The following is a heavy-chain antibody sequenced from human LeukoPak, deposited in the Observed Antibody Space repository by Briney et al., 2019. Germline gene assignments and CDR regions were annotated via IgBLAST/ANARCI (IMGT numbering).Heavy chain of an antibody. CDR2: ISTTSSYI. J-gene: IGHJ4*02. CDR3: AKAVGRISWSFDY. D-gene: IGHD6-13*01. V-gene: IGHV3-21*01. Sequence: GGSLRLSCAASGFSFSTYAISWVRQAPGKGLEWVSCISTTSSYIFYADSVRGRFTISRDNSESTLYLQMDSLRGDDAAVYYCAKAVGRISWSFDYWGQGTLVTVSS. CDR1: GFSFSTYA.